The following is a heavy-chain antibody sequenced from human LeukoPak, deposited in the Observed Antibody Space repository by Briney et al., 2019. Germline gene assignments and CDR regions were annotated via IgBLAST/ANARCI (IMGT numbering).Heavy chain of an antibody. Sequence: GGSLRLSCAASGFTFSSYAMSWVRQAPGKGLEWVSAISGSGGSTYYADSVKGRFTISRDNSKNTLYLQMNSLRAEDTAVYYCANLLYYDSSGYAEAFDIWGQGTMVTVSS. V-gene: IGHV3-23*01. CDR2: ISGSGGST. D-gene: IGHD3-22*01. CDR1: GFTFSSYA. CDR3: ANLLYYDSSGYAEAFDI. J-gene: IGHJ3*02.